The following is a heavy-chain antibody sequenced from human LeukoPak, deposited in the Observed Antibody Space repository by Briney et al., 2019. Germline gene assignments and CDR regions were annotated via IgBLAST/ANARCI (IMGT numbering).Heavy chain of an antibody. CDR3: ARASGGRNWFDP. CDR2: ISSSSSYI. D-gene: IGHD4-23*01. CDR1: GFTFSSYS. J-gene: IGHJ5*02. Sequence: GGSLRLSCAASGFTFSSYSMNWVRQAPGKGLEWVSSISSSSSYIYYADSVKGRFTISRDNAKNSLYLQMNSLRAEDTAVYYCARASGGRNWFDPWGQGTLVTVSS. V-gene: IGHV3-21*01.